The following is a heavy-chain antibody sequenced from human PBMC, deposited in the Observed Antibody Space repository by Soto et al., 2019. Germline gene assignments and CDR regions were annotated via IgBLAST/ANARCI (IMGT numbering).Heavy chain of an antibody. CDR1: GFTFDDYA. D-gene: IGHD5-12*01. J-gene: IGHJ4*02. CDR2: ISWNSGSI. Sequence: GGSLRLSCAASGFTFDDYAMHWVRQAPGKGLEWVSGISWNSGSIGYADSVKGRFTISRDNAKNSLYLQMNSLRAEDTALYYCAKDISGYYYENGSHFDYWGQGTQVTISS. CDR3: AKDISGYYYENGSHFDY. V-gene: IGHV3-9*01.